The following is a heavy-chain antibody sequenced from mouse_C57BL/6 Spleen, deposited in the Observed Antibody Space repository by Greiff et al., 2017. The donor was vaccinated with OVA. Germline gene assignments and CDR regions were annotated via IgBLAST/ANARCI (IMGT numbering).Heavy chain of an antibody. J-gene: IGHJ2*01. Sequence: QVHVKQPGAELVRPGSSVKLSCKASGYTFTSYWMHWVKQRPIQGLEWIGNIDPSDSETHYNQKFKDKATLTVDKSSSTAYMQLSSLTSEDSAVYYCARTAQAYYFDYWGQGTTLTVSS. D-gene: IGHD3-2*02. CDR1: GYTFTSYW. CDR2: IDPSDSET. CDR3: ARTAQAYYFDY. V-gene: IGHV1-52*01.